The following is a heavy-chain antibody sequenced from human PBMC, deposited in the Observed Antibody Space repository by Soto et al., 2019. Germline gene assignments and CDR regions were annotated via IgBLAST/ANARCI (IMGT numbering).Heavy chain of an antibody. Sequence: SETLSLTCAVYGGSFSGYYWSWIRQPPGKGLEWIGEINHSGSTNYNPSLKSRVTISVDTSKNQFSLKLSSVTAADTAVYCCASSGYSYGFALDYWGQGTLVTVSS. D-gene: IGHD5-18*01. CDR1: GGSFSGYY. CDR3: ASSGYSYGFALDY. V-gene: IGHV4-34*01. CDR2: INHSGST. J-gene: IGHJ4*02.